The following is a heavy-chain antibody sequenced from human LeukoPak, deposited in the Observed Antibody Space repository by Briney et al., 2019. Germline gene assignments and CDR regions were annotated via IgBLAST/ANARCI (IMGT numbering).Heavy chain of an antibody. CDR3: ARGVDDSATFFYSYYMDV. V-gene: IGHV4-34*01. CDR2: ISHSGST. D-gene: IGHD2/OR15-2a*01. CDR1: GGSFSAYY. J-gene: IGHJ6*03. Sequence: SETLSLTCAVYGGSFSAYYYYWSWIRQPPGRGLEWIGEISHSGSTNDNPSLKSRVTISIDTSKNQFSLWLSSVTAADTAVYYCARGVDDSATFFYSYYMDVWGKGTTVTVSS.